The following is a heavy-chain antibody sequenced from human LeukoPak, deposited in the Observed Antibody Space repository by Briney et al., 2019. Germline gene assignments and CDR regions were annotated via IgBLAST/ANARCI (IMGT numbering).Heavy chain of an antibody. CDR1: GFTFSNYG. CDR3: ARDGGEYSAEAKRLDY. J-gene: IGHJ4*02. V-gene: IGHV3-33*01. CDR2: IWYDGSAR. Sequence: PGGSLRLSCAASGFTFSNYGMHWVRQAPGKGLGWVAIIWYDGSARYYADSVKGRFTISRDNCKSMLYLQISSLRVEDTAVYYCARDGGEYSAEAKRLDYWGQGTLLTVSS. D-gene: IGHD1-1*01.